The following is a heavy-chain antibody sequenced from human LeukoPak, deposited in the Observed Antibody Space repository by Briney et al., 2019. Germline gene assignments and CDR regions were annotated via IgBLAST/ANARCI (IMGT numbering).Heavy chain of an antibody. CDR1: GGTFSSYA. CDR3: ARDSRTYYYGSGSYYKVGRLDF. Sequence: SVKVSCKASGGTFSSYAISWVRQAPGQGLEWMGGIIPIFGTANYAQKFKGRLTMTADESTSTAYMELSSLTSADTAVYFCARDSRTYYYGSGSYYKVGRLDFWGQGALVTVSS. J-gene: IGHJ4*02. CDR2: IIPIFGTA. V-gene: IGHV1-69*13. D-gene: IGHD3-10*01.